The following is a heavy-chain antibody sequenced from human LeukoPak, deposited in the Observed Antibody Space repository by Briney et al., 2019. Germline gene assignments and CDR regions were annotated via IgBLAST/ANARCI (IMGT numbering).Heavy chain of an antibody. CDR2: IYYSGST. CDR3: ARGGGYSSSYNWFDP. CDR1: NASISSYY. J-gene: IGHJ5*02. Sequence: SETLSLTCTVSNASISSYYWSWIRQPPGKGLEWIGYIYYSGSTNYNPSLKSRVTISVDTPKNQSSLRLTSVTAADTAVYYCARGGGYSSSYNWFDPWGQGTLVTVSS. V-gene: IGHV4-59*01. D-gene: IGHD6-6*01.